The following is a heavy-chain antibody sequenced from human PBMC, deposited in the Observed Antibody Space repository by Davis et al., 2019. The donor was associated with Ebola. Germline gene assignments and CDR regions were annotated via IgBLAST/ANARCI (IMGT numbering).Heavy chain of an antibody. CDR3: ARGRQYYYGSGSKSFDY. V-gene: IGHV4-39*07. CDR1: GGSISSSSYY. CDR2: INHSGST. D-gene: IGHD3-10*01. Sequence: MPGGSLRLSCTVSGGSISSSSYYWSWIRQPPGKVLEWIGEINHSGSTNYNPSLKSRVTISVDTSKNQFSLKLSSVTAADTAVYYCARGRQYYYGSGSKSFDYWGQGTLVTVSS. J-gene: IGHJ4*02.